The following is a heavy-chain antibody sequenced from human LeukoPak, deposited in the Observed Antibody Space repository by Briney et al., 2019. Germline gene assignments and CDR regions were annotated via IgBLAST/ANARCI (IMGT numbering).Heavy chain of an antibody. CDR3: AKDLWIDDSSGYYYSPFDY. J-gene: IGHJ4*02. CDR1: GFTFSSYG. Sequence: GGSLRLSCAASGFTFSSYGMHWVRQAPDKGLEWVAVISYDGSNKYYADSVKGRFTISRDNSKNTLYLQMNSLRAEDTAVYYCAKDLWIDDSSGYYYSPFDYWGQGTLVTVSS. D-gene: IGHD3-22*01. V-gene: IGHV3-30*18. CDR2: ISYDGSNK.